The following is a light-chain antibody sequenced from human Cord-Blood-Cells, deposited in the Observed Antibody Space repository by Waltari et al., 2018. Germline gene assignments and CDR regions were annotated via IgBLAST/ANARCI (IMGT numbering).Light chain of an antibody. V-gene: IGLV3-27*01. CDR3: YSAADNNWV. CDR2: KDS. CDR1: VLAKKY. Sequence: SYELTQPSSVSVSPGQTARITCSGDVLAKKYARWFQQKPGQAPVLVIYKDSERPSGIPDRFSGSSSGTTVTLTISGAQVEDDADYYCYSAADNNWVFGGGTKLTVL. J-gene: IGLJ3*02.